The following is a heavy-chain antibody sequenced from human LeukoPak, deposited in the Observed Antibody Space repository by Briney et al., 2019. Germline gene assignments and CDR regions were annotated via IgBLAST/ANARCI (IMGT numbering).Heavy chain of an antibody. CDR2: ISGSGKST. D-gene: IGHD2-8*01. V-gene: IGHV3-23*01. CDR3: AKDPNVRMEYAYYMDV. J-gene: IGHJ6*03. Sequence: GGSLRLSCAASGFTFSDYYMSWVRQAPGKGLEWVSVISGSGKSTYYADSVRGRFTISRDNSKNTVDLQMNSLRAEDTAVYYCAKDPNVRMEYAYYMDVWGKGTTVTVSS. CDR1: GFTFSDYY.